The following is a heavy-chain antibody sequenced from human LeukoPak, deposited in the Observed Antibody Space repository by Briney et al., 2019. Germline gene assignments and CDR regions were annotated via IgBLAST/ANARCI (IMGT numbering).Heavy chain of an antibody. CDR3: ASLTQGN. J-gene: IGHJ4*02. CDR2: ISSSGSTM. CDR1: GFTFSSYE. Sequence: GGSLRLSCAASGFTFSSYEMNWVRQAPGKGLEWVSYISSSGSTMYYAVSVKGRFTISRDNAKNSLYLQMNSLRAEDTAVYYCASLTQGNWGQGTLVTVSS. V-gene: IGHV3-48*03. D-gene: IGHD4/OR15-4a*01.